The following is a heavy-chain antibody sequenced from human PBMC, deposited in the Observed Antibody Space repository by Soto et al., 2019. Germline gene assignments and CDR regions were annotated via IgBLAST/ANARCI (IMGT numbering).Heavy chain of an antibody. D-gene: IGHD3-10*01. CDR1: GFTFGDYA. Sequence: GGSLRLSCTASGFTFGDYAMSWFRQAPGKGLEWVGFIRSKAYGGTTEYAASVKGRFTISRDDSKSIAYLQMNSLKTEDTAVYYCTSLLWFGESYGMDVWGQGTTVTVSS. CDR3: TSLLWFGESYGMDV. CDR2: IRSKAYGGTT. J-gene: IGHJ6*02. V-gene: IGHV3-49*03.